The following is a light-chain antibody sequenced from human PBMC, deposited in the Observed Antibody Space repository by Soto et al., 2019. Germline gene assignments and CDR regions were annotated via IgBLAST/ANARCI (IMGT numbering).Light chain of an antibody. Sequence: TLSVSPGEGATLSCRASQSVGSDLAWYQQKPGQAPSLLINDTSTRATGIPARFSGSGSGTQFTLTISILQSEDFAVYCCQLYNKWPLSFAGGTMLDIK. V-gene: IGKV3-15*01. CDR3: QLYNKWPLS. CDR2: DTS. J-gene: IGKJ4*01. CDR1: QSVGSD.